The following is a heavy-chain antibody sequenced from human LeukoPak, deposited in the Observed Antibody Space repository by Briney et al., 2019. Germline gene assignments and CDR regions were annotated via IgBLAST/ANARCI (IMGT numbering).Heavy chain of an antibody. V-gene: IGHV4-4*02. CDR3: ARDHSYGPGDSGYFDY. Sequence: PSETLSLTCAVSGGSIGSTNWWSWVRQPPVKGLEWIGSIYYSGSTYYNPSLKSRVTISVDTSKNQFSLKLSSVTAADTAVYYCARDHSYGPGDSGYFDYWGQGTLVTVSS. D-gene: IGHD5-18*01. CDR1: GGSIGSTNW. CDR2: IYYSGST. J-gene: IGHJ4*02.